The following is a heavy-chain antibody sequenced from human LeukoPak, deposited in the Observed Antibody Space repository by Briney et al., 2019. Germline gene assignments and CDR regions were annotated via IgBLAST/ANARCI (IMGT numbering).Heavy chain of an antibody. CDR3: STDPRLLIY. D-gene: IGHD2-8*01. J-gene: IGHJ4*01. Sequence: GGSLRLSCAASGFTFSSYAMHWVRQAPGKGLEWVALIAYDGSYKYYADSLKGRFTISRDTSKNTLYLQMTSLRPEDTALYYCSTDPRLLIYWGHGTLVTVSS. CDR2: IAYDGSYK. V-gene: IGHV3-30*04. CDR1: GFTFSSYA.